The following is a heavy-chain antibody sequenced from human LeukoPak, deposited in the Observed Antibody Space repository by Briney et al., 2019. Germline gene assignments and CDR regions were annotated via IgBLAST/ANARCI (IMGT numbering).Heavy chain of an antibody. D-gene: IGHD2-2*01. CDR3: ALEASIGLVVVPAALIGDH. CDR2: INPSGGST. Sequence: ASVKVSCKASGYTFTSYYMHWVRQAPGQGLEWMGIINPSGGSTSYAQKFQGRVTMTRDTSTGTVYMELSSLGSEDTAVYYCALEASIGLVVVPAALIGDHWGQGTLVSVSS. J-gene: IGHJ4*02. CDR1: GYTFTSYY. V-gene: IGHV1-46*01.